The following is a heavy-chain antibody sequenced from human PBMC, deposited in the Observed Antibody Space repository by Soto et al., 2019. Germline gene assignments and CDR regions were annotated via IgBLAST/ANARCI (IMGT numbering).Heavy chain of an antibody. V-gene: IGHV3-23*01. D-gene: IGHD2-15*01. CDR1: GFTFSNFA. CDR3: AKTHSVHSDY. J-gene: IGHJ4*02. Sequence: GGSLRLSCAASGFTFSNFAMSWVRQAPGKGLEWVSAISGSGGSTYYADSVKGRFTISRDTSKNTLYLQMNTLRAEDTAIYYCAKTHSVHSDYWGQGTLVTVSS. CDR2: ISGSGGST.